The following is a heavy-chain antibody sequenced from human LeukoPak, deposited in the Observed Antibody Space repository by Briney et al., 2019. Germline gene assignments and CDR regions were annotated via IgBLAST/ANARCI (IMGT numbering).Heavy chain of an antibody. CDR1: GFTFSSYA. V-gene: IGHV3-30-3*01. Sequence: GGSLRLSCAASGFTFSSYAMHWVRQAPGKGLEWVAVILYDGSNKYYADSVKGRFTISRDNSKNTLYLQMNSLRAEDTAVYYCARGADFLYYFDYWGQGTLVTVSS. J-gene: IGHJ4*02. CDR2: ILYDGSNK. D-gene: IGHD3-3*01. CDR3: ARGADFLYYFDY.